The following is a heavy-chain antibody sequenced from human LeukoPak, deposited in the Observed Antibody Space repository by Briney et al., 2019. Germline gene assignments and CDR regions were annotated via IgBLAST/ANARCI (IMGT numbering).Heavy chain of an antibody. CDR1: GFTFSSYA. CDR2: ISGSGGST. J-gene: IGHJ5*02. CDR3: AKGEVESGLLWFGDGWFDP. D-gene: IGHD3-10*01. V-gene: IGHV3-23*01. Sequence: PGGSLRLSCAASGFTFSSYAMSWVRQAPGKGLEWVSAISGSGGSTYYADSVKGRFTISRDNSKNTLYLQMNSLRAEDTAVDYCAKGEVESGLLWFGDGWFDPWGQGTLVTVSS.